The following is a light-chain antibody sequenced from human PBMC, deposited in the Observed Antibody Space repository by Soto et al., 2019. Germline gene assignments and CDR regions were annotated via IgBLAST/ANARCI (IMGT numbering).Light chain of an antibody. Sequence: DIQMTQSPSSLPASVGDRVTITCRASQSISSYLNWYQQKPGKAPKLLIYGASKLQSGVPSRFSGSGSETHFTLTISSLQPEDFATYYCQQSYNAPRTFGQGTNLEIK. CDR2: GAS. CDR3: QQSYNAPRT. J-gene: IGKJ2*01. V-gene: IGKV1-39*01. CDR1: QSISSY.